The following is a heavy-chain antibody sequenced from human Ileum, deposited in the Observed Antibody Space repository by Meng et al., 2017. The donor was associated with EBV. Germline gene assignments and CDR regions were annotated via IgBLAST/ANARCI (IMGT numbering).Heavy chain of an antibody. V-gene: IGHV4-61*03. CDR3: AGGRAGYGGYKT. CDR1: GGSVSSGDYH. D-gene: IGHD5-12*01. J-gene: IGHJ4*02. CDR2: ILSGST. Sequence: ESAAGLVQPSGALSHTVTVSGGSVSSGDYHGSCIRQPPGKGLEWIGYILSGSTNYDPSLTNRVTISVDTSKNHFSRKLTSVTAADTAVYYCAGGRAGYGGYKTWGQGTLVTVSS.